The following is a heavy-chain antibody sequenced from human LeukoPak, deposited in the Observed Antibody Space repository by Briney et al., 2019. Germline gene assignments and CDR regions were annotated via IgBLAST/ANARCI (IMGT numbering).Heavy chain of an antibody. V-gene: IGHV1-2*02. CDR3: ARDLDCTNGVCSDWFDP. CDR1: GYTFTSYG. CDR2: INPNSGGT. J-gene: IGHJ5*02. Sequence: ASVKVSCKASGYTFTSYGISWVRQAPGQGLEWMGWINPNSGGTNYAQKFQGRVTMTRDTSISTAYMELSRLRSDDTAVYYCARDLDCTNGVCSDWFDPWGQGTLVTVSS. D-gene: IGHD2-8*01.